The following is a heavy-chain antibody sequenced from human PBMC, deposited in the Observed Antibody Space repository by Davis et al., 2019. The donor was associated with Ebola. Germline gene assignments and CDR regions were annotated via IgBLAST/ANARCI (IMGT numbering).Heavy chain of an antibody. CDR2: ISYDGSSK. CDR3: ARDINWKDVYGLDV. J-gene: IGHJ6*02. CDR1: GFTFSSYA. D-gene: IGHD1-1*01. Sequence: GESLMISCAASGFTFSSYAMHWVRQAPGKGLEWVALISYDGSSKYYADSVKGRFTISRDKSKNTLYLQMNSLRAEDTAVYYCARDINWKDVYGLDVWGQGTTVTVSS. V-gene: IGHV3-30-3*01.